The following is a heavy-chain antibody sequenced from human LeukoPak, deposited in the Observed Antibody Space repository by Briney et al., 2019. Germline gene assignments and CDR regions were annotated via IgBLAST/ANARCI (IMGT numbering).Heavy chain of an antibody. Sequence: GGSLRLSCTTSGFTFSSCWMTWVRQAPGKGLEWVGNIKKDGSEKYYADSVKGRFTISRDNVRNSLYLQMNSLRAEDTAVYYCAKVGIAVPLAPGDYWGQGTLVTVSS. CDR1: GFTFSSCW. V-gene: IGHV3-7*01. CDR3: AKVGIAVPLAPGDY. J-gene: IGHJ4*02. CDR2: IKKDGSEK. D-gene: IGHD6-19*01.